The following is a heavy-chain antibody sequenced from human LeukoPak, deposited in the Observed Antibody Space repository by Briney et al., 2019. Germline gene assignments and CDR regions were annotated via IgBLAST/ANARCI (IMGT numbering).Heavy chain of an antibody. CDR2: INPNNGNL. Sequence: ASVKVSCKASGYTFGSDDINWVRQATGQGLKLMGWINPNNGNLGYAQKFQGRVTLARDMSTSTDYLELSSLRSEDTAVYYCARDNSVRDEAWWFNPWGQGTLVTVSS. D-gene: IGHD5-24*01. CDR1: GYTFGSDD. CDR3: ARDNSVRDEAWWFNP. V-gene: IGHV1-8*02. J-gene: IGHJ5*02.